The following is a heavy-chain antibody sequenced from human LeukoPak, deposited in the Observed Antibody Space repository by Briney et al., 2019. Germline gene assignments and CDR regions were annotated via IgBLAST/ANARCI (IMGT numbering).Heavy chain of an antibody. Sequence: GGSLRLSCAASGFTLSDHYMDWVRQAPGKGLEWVGRIRNKANSYTTEYAASVKGRSTISRDDSKNSLFLQMNSLKTEDTAVYYCTGSRPYSALDYWGQGTLVTVSS. V-gene: IGHV3-72*01. D-gene: IGHD2-15*01. J-gene: IGHJ4*02. CDR1: GFTLSDHY. CDR3: TGSRPYSALDY. CDR2: IRNKANSYTT.